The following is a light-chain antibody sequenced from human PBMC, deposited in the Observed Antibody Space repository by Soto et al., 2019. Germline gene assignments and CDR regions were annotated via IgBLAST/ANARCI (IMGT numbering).Light chain of an antibody. CDR1: QTIIRY. CDR2: AAS. Sequence: DIQMTQSPSSLSASVGDRVTITCRASQTIIRYLNWYQQKPGIAPNLLIYAASSLQSGVASRFSGSGTGTEFTVPISRLQPEDFATYYCQQRYSTLLTYGPGTKVAIK. J-gene: IGKJ3*01. V-gene: IGKV1-39*01. CDR3: QQRYSTLLT.